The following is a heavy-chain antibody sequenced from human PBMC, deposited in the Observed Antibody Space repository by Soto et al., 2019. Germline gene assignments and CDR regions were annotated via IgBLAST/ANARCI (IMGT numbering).Heavy chain of an antibody. CDR1: GFTFSSYG. J-gene: IGHJ3*02. CDR3: AKGDCSGGGCHHDAFDI. CDR2: ISYDGSNK. Sequence: QVQLVESGGGVVQPGRSLRLSCAASGFTFSSYGMHWVRQAPGKGLEWVAVISYDGSNKYYADSVKGRFTISRDNSKNTLYLQMNSLRAEDTAVYYCAKGDCSGGGCHHDAFDIWGQGTMVTVSS. D-gene: IGHD2-15*01. V-gene: IGHV3-30*18.